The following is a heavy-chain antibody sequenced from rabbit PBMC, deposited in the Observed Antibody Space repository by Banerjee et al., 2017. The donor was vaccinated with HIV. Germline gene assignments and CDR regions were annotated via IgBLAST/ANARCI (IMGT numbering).Heavy chain of an antibody. D-gene: IGHD8-1*01. Sequence: QSLEESGGGLVKPEGSLTLTCKASGFDFSSAYDMCWVRQAPGKGLEWIGYIYAGNGGSVYSGWTKGRFTISKTSSTTVTLQMTSLTAADTDTYFCARGPSMSYYLTRLDLWGPGSLVTVS. V-gene: IGHV1S40*01. CDR3: ARGPSMSYYLTRLDL. CDR1: GFDFSSAYD. J-gene: IGHJ3*01. CDR2: IYAGNGGS.